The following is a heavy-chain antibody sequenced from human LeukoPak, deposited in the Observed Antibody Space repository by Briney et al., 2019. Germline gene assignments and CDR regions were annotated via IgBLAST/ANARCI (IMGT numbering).Heavy chain of an antibody. Sequence: ASVKVSCKASGYTFTSYGISWVRQAPGQGLEWMGWISGYSGNTKYAQKLQGRVTMTTDTSTTTAYMELRSLRSDDTAVYYCARPVMAGNFDYWGQGTLVTASS. CDR3: ARPVMAGNFDY. D-gene: IGHD6-19*01. CDR2: ISGYSGNT. CDR1: GYTFTSYG. J-gene: IGHJ4*02. V-gene: IGHV1-18*01.